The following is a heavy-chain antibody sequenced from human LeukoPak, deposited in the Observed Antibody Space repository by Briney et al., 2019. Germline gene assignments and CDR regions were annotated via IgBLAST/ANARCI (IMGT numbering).Heavy chain of an antibody. CDR3: AKDRRLYDILTPFDY. CDR1: GFTFSSYG. V-gene: IGHV3-30*18. Sequence: PGGSLRLSCAASGFTFSSYGMHWVRQAPGKGLEWVALISNDAGNYYYADSVKGRFTISRDNSKNTLYLQMNSPRAEDTAVYFCAKDRRLYDILTPFDYWGQGTLVTVSS. J-gene: IGHJ4*02. CDR2: ISNDAGNY. D-gene: IGHD3-9*01.